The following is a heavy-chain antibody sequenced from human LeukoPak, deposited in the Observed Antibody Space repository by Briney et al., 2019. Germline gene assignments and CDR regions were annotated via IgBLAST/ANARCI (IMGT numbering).Heavy chain of an antibody. CDR1: AFTFSSYS. J-gene: IGHJ4*02. CDR3: AKDFASGIDY. V-gene: IGHV3-21*01. CDR2: ISSSSSYI. Sequence: PGGSLRLSCAASAFTFSSYSMNWVRQAPGKGLEWVSSISSSSSYIYYADSVKGRFTISRDNAKNSLYLQMNSLRAEDTAVYYCAKDFASGIDYWGQGTLVTVSS.